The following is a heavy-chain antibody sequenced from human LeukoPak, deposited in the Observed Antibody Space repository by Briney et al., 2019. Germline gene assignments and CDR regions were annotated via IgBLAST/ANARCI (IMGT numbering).Heavy chain of an antibody. D-gene: IGHD3-9*01. CDR3: AKAAGYFDWLQHWYFDL. CDR2: ILGSGAST. CDR1: GFTFSSYV. J-gene: IGHJ2*01. V-gene: IGHV3-23*01. Sequence: GGSLRLSCAASGFTFSSYVMSWVRQAPGKGLEWVSIILGSGASTYYADSVKDRFTISRDNSKNTLYLQMNSLRAEDTAVYYCAKAAGYFDWLQHWYFDLWGRGTLVTVSS.